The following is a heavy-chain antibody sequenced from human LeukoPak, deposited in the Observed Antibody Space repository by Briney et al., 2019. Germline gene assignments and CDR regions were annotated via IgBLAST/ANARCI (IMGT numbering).Heavy chain of an antibody. D-gene: IGHD6-6*01. J-gene: IGHJ4*02. Sequence: GSLRLSCAASGFTFSSYSMNWVRQAPGKGLEWIGSIYYSGSTYYNPSLKSRVTISVDTSKNQFSLKLSSVTAADTAVYYCARSYSSIAALSHFDYWGQGTLVTVSS. CDR1: GFTFSSYSMN. CDR3: ARSYSSIAALSHFDY. CDR2: IYYSGST. V-gene: IGHV4-59*05.